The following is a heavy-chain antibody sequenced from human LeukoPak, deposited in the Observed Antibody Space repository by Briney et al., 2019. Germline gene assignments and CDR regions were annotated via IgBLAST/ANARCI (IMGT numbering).Heavy chain of an antibody. CDR1: GGSISSGGYY. CDR3: ARAPLRGILLWSYYYYGMDV. Sequence: PSQTLSLTCTVSGGSISSGGYYWSWIRQHPGKGLEWIGYIYYSGSTYYNPSLKSRVTISVDTSKNQFSLKLSSVTAADTAVYYCARAPLRGILLWSYYYYGMDVWGQGTTVTVSS. V-gene: IGHV4-31*03. J-gene: IGHJ6*02. D-gene: IGHD5-18*01. CDR2: IYYSGST.